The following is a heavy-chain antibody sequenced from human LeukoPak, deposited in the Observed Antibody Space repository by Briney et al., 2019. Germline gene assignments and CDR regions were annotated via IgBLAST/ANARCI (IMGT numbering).Heavy chain of an antibody. CDR1: GGSISSGGYY. J-gene: IGHJ3*02. CDR3: ARGIKNYYDSSGYYYDAFDI. V-gene: IGHV4-31*03. D-gene: IGHD3-22*01. CDR2: IYYSGST. Sequence: PSQTLSLTCTVSGGSISSGGYYWSWIRQHPGKGLEWIGYIYYSGSTYYNQSLKSRVTISVDTSKNQFSLKLSSVTAADTAVYYCARGIKNYYDSSGYYYDAFDIWGQGTMVTVSS.